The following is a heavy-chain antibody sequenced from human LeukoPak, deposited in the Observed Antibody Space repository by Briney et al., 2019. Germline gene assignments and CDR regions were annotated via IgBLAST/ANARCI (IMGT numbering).Heavy chain of an antibody. CDR2: IYYTGNT. CDR3: ARQTGSGLFILP. CDR1: GVSISSSYSY. V-gene: IGHV4-39*01. Sequence: SETLSLTCTVSGVSISSSYSYWGWIRQPPGMGLEWIGSIYYTGNTYYNASLKSQVSISIDTSKNQFSRKLTSVTAADTAVYYCARQTGSGLFILPGGQGTLVTVSS. J-gene: IGHJ4*02. D-gene: IGHD3/OR15-3a*01.